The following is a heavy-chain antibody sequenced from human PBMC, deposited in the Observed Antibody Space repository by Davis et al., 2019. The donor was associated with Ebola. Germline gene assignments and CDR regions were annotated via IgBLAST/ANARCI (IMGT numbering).Heavy chain of an antibody. CDR3: AKRTFDY. J-gene: IGHJ4*02. CDR1: GFTVSSNY. V-gene: IGHV3-23*01. CDR2: ISGSGDFT. Sequence: PGGSLRLSCAASGFTVSSNYMSWVRQAPGKGLEWVSGISGSGDFTYYADSVKGRFTVSRDNSKNTLYLQMNSLRAEDTAVYYCAKRTFDYWGQGTLVTVSS.